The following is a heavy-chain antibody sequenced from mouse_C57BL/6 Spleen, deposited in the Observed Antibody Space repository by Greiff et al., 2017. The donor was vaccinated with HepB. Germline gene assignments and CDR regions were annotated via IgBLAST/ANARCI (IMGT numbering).Heavy chain of an antibody. CDR2: IDPSDSET. D-gene: IGHD2-3*01. J-gene: IGHJ3*01. CDR1: GYTFTSYW. CDR3: ARGYLIYDGSWFAY. V-gene: IGHV1-52*01. Sequence: QVQLQQPGAELVRPGSSVKLSCKASGYTFTSYWMHWVKQRPIQGLEWIGNIDPSDSETHYNQKFKDKATLTVDKSSSTAYMQLSSLTSEDSAVYYCARGYLIYDGSWFAYWGQGTLVTVSA.